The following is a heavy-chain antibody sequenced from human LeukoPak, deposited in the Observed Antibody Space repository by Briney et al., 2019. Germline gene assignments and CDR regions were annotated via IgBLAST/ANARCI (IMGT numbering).Heavy chain of an antibody. CDR3: ARSSVAGDYFDY. Sequence: GGSLRLSCAASGFTFSSYAMHWVRQAPGKGLGWVAVISYDGSNKYYADSVKGRFTISRDNSKNTLYLQMNSLRAEDTAVYYCARSSVAGDYFDYWGQGTLVTVSS. D-gene: IGHD6-19*01. CDR2: ISYDGSNK. J-gene: IGHJ4*02. V-gene: IGHV3-30-3*01. CDR1: GFTFSSYA.